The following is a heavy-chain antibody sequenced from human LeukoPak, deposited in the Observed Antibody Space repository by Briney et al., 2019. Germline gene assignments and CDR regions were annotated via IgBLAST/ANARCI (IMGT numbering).Heavy chain of an antibody. CDR1: GFTFSSYE. V-gene: IGHV3-48*03. D-gene: IGHD3-22*01. J-gene: IGHJ4*02. CDR3: ARDRDYYDSSGLFVYYFDY. Sequence: GGSLRLSCAASGFTFSSYEMNWVRQAPGKGLEWVSYISSSGSTIYYADSVKGRFTISRDNAKNSLYLQMNSLRAEDTAVYYCARDRDYYDSSGLFVYYFDYWGQGTLVTVSS. CDR2: ISSSGSTI.